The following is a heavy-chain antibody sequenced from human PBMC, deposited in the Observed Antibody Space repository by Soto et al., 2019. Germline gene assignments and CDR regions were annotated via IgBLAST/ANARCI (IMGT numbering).Heavy chain of an antibody. J-gene: IGHJ4*02. Sequence: SETLSLTCAVSGTSISSTFWWTWVRQPPGKGLEWIGEVYHTGTTKYNPSLKNRVTISVDTSKNQFSLKLSSVTAADTAVYYCARGGLAVAGYYFDYWGQGTLVTVSS. CDR1: GTSISSTFW. V-gene: IGHV4-4*02. CDR3: ARGGLAVAGYYFDY. CDR2: VYHTGTT. D-gene: IGHD6-19*01.